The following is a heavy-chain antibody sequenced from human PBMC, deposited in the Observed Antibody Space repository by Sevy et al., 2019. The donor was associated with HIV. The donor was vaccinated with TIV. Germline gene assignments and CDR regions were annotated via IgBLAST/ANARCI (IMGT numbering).Heavy chain of an antibody. CDR1: GFTFSNAW. D-gene: IGHD3-10*01. CDR3: TTDRFHYYGSGSYYNSVDY. Sequence: GGSLRLSCAASGFTFSNAWMSWVRQAPGKGLEWVGRIKSKTDGGTTDYAAPVKGRFTISRDDSKNTLYLQMNSLKTEDTAVYYCTTDRFHYYGSGSYYNSVDYWGQGTVVTVSS. CDR2: IKSKTDGGTT. J-gene: IGHJ4*02. V-gene: IGHV3-15*01.